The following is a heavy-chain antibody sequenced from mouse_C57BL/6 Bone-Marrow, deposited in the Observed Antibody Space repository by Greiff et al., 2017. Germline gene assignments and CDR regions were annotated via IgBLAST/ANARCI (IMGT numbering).Heavy chain of an antibody. D-gene: IGHD4-1*01. J-gene: IGHJ4*01. CDR3: TRNWALYYAMDY. Sequence: QVQLQQSGAELVRPGASVTLSCKASGYTFTDYEMHWVKQTPVHGLEWIGAIDPETGGTAYNQKFKGKAILTADKSSSTAYMALRSLTSDDSAVYYCTRNWALYYAMDYWGQGTSVTVSS. CDR2: IDPETGGT. CDR1: GYTFTDYE. V-gene: IGHV1-15*01.